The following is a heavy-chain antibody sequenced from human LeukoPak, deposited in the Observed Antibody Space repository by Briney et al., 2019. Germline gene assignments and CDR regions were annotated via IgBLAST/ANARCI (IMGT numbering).Heavy chain of an antibody. V-gene: IGHV3-23*01. CDR2: VSFNGRRT. CDR3: AELGITMIGGV. Sequence: GGSLRLSCTASGFTFNNFGMSWVRQSPGRGLEWISAVSFNGRRTYYGDSVKGRFTISRDNTKNTMYLQMNSLRAEDTAVYYCAELGITMIGGVWGKGTTVTISS. CDR1: GFTFNNFG. D-gene: IGHD3-10*02. J-gene: IGHJ6*04.